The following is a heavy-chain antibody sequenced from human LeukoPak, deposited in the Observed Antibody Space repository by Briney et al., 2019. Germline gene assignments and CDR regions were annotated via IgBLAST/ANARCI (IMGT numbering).Heavy chain of an antibody. Sequence: GGSLRLSCAASGFTFSSYGMHWVRQAPGKGLEWVAVISYDGSNKYYADSVKGRFTISRDNSKNTLYLQMNSLRAEDTAVYYCARRSSTHDYWGQGTLVTVSS. J-gene: IGHJ4*02. CDR1: GFTFSSYG. D-gene: IGHD2-2*01. CDR3: ARRSSTHDY. V-gene: IGHV3-30*03. CDR2: ISYDGSNK.